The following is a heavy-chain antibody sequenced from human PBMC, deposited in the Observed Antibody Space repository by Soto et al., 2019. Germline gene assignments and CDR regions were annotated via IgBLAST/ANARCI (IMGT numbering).Heavy chain of an antibody. CDR1: GGSISSSSYY. D-gene: IGHD5-12*01. Sequence: QLQLQESGPGLVKPSETLSLTCTVSGGSISSSSYYWGWIRQPPGKGLEWIGSIYYSGSTYYNPSPKSRVTISVDTSKNQFSLKLSSVTAADTAVYYCARRSGYVYDYWGQGTLVTVSS. V-gene: IGHV4-39*01. CDR3: ARRSGYVYDY. J-gene: IGHJ4*02. CDR2: IYYSGST.